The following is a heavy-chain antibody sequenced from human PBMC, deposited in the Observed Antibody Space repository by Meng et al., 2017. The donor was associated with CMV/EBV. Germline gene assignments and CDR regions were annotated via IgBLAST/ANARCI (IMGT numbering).Heavy chain of an antibody. CDR2: INSDGSST. CDR1: GFTFSSYW. CDR3: ARGRLGGSFDY. Sequence: GGSLRLSCAASGFTFSSYWMHWVRQAPGKGLGWVSRINSDGSSTSYADSVKGRFTISRDNAKNTLYLQMNSLRAEDTAVYYCARGRLGGSFDYWGQGTLVTVSS. J-gene: IGHJ4*02. V-gene: IGHV3-74*01. D-gene: IGHD1-26*01.